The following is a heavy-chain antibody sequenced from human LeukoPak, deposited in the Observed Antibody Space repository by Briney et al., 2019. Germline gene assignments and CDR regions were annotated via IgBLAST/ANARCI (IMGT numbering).Heavy chain of an antibody. Sequence: SETLSLTCTVSGYSISSGYYWGWIRQPPGKGLEWIGSIYHRGSTYYNPSLKSRVTISVDTSKNQFSLQLNSVTPEDTAVYYCAREGLKYYYGSGSYYTTPYYYFDYWGQGTLVTVSS. D-gene: IGHD3-10*01. CDR2: IYHRGST. CDR1: GYSISSGYY. CDR3: AREGLKYYYGSGSYYTTPYYYFDY. V-gene: IGHV4-38-2*02. J-gene: IGHJ4*02.